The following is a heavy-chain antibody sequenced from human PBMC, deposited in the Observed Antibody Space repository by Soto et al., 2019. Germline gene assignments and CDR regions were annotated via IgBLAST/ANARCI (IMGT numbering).Heavy chain of an antibody. Sequence: PGGSLRLSCAASGFTFSSYAMSWVRQAPGKGLEWVSAISSSGGSTYYADSVKGRFTISRDNSKKMLYLQMNSLRAEDTAVYYCAKDIQQTTNWFDPWGQGTLVTVSS. CDR3: AKDIQQTTNWFDP. CDR2: ISSSGGST. V-gene: IGHV3-23*01. CDR1: GFTFSSYA. J-gene: IGHJ5*02. D-gene: IGHD4-4*01.